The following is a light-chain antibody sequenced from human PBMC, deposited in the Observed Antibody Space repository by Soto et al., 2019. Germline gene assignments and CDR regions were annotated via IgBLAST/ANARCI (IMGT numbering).Light chain of an antibody. CDR3: QQYNSYSRT. J-gene: IGKJ1*01. CDR2: KAY. Sequence: DIQMTQSPSTLSASVGDRVTITCRASQSISSWLAWYQQKPGKAPKLLIYKAYSLESGVPSRFSGRGSGTEFTLTISSLQPDDFATYDCQQYNSYSRTFGQGTKVEIK. V-gene: IGKV1-5*03. CDR1: QSISSW.